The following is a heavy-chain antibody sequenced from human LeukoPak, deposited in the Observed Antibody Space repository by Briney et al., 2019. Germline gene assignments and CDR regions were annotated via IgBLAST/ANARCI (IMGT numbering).Heavy chain of an antibody. CDR3: ARDAARELPGY. Sequence: SGTLSLTCAVSGGSISSDNWWSWVRQPPGKGLEWIGEIYHSGTTNYNPPLKSRVTISVDKSNNQFSLQLSSVTAADTAVYYCARDAARELPGYWGQGTLVTVSS. CDR1: GGSISSDNW. D-gene: IGHD1-26*01. CDR2: IYHSGTT. J-gene: IGHJ4*02. V-gene: IGHV4-4*02.